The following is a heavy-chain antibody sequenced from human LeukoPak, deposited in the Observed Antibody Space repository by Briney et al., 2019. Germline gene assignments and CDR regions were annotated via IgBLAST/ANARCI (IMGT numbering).Heavy chain of an antibody. CDR1: GGSISSGDYY. V-gene: IGHV4-30-4*08. CDR2: IYYSGST. J-gene: IGHJ6*04. D-gene: IGHD4-23*01. CDR3: ARDRSVVTRIMDV. Sequence: SQTLSLTCTVSGGSISSGDYYWSWIRQHPGKGLEGIGYIYYSGSTYYNPSLKSRVTISIDTSKNQFSLKLSSVTAAVTAVDYCARDRSVVTRIMDVWGKGTTVTVSS.